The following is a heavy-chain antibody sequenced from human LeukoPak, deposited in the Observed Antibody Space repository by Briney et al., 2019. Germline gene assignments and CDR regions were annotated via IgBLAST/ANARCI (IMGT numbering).Heavy chain of an antibody. CDR3: ARPVYYDFWSGLDY. CDR2: IYYSGST. CDR1: GFTFSDYY. Sequence: GSLRLSCAASGFTFSDYYMSWIRQPPGKGLEWIGSIYYSGSTYYNPSLKSRVTISVDTSKNQFSLKLSSVTAADTAVYYCARPVYYDFWSGLDYWGQGALVTVSS. J-gene: IGHJ4*02. V-gene: IGHV4-39*01. D-gene: IGHD3-3*01.